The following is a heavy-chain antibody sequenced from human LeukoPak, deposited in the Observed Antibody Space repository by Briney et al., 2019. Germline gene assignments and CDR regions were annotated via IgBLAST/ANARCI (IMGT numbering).Heavy chain of an antibody. J-gene: IGHJ4*02. Sequence: SETLSLTCTVSGGSISTYYWSWIRQPAGKGLEWIGRIYTSGSTNYNPSLKSRITMSVDTSKNQFSLKLSSVTAANTAVYYCARSPDSTGYPYYFDYWGQGTLVTVSS. V-gene: IGHV4-4*07. CDR3: ARSPDSTGYPYYFDY. D-gene: IGHD3-22*01. CDR1: GGSISTYY. CDR2: IYTSGST.